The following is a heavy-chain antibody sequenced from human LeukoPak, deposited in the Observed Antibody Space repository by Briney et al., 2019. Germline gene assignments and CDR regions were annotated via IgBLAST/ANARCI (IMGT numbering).Heavy chain of an antibody. V-gene: IGHV3-23*01. Sequence: GGSLRLSCAASGFTFSSHGMSWVRQAPGKGLEWGSTISGSGDNTYYADSVKGRFTISRDNSKSTLYLQMNSLRAEDTAVYYCARVTYGSGTYGAFDYWGQGTLVTVSS. CDR2: ISGSGDNT. CDR1: GFTFSSHG. J-gene: IGHJ4*02. CDR3: ARVTYGSGTYGAFDY. D-gene: IGHD3-10*01.